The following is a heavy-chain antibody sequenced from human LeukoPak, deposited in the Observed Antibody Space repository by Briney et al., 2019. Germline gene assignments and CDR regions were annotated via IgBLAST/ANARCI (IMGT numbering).Heavy chain of an antibody. CDR3: ANIFGTPRNNMDV. CDR1: GVSFSGFD. J-gene: IGHJ6*03. V-gene: IGHV4-34*01. CDR2: INHRGGT. D-gene: IGHD3-3*02. Sequence: PSETLSLTCGIYGVSFSGFDWSWIRQTPGKGLEWIGEINHRGGTNYNPSLKSRVTISVDMSKNELSLNLSSVTAADTAVYYCANIFGTPRNNMDVWGKGTTVTVSS.